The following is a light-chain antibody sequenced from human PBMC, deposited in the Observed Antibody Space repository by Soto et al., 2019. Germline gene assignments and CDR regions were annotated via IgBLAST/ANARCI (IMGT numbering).Light chain of an antibody. CDR2: EDN. CDR1: SGSIASNY. J-gene: IGLJ3*02. V-gene: IGLV6-57*03. CDR3: QSYDSSNPDWV. Sequence: NFMLTQPHSVSESPGKTVTISCTRSSGSIASNYVPWYQQRPGSAPTTVIYEDNQSPSGVPDRFSGSIDSSANSASLTISGLKTEDEADYYCQSYDSSNPDWVFGGGTKVTVL.